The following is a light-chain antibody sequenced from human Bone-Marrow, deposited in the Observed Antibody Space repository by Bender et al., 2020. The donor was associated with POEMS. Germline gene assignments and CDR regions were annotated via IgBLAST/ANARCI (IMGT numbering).Light chain of an antibody. CDR3: SSYTSNTVV. Sequence: QSALTQTASVSGSPGQSITISCTGTRSDIGDNNYVSWYQQHPGKVPKLMIYDVSNRPSGVSNRFSGSKSDNTASLTISGLQAEDEADYYCSSYTSNTVVFGGGTKLTVL. CDR2: DVS. CDR1: RSDIGDNNY. V-gene: IGLV2-14*03. J-gene: IGLJ2*01.